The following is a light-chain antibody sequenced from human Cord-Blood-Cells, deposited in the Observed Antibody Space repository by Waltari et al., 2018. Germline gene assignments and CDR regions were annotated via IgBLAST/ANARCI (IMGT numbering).Light chain of an antibody. CDR1: SSDVGGYNY. CDR2: DVS. V-gene: IGLV2-11*01. CDR3: CSCAGSYTWV. J-gene: IGLJ3*02. Sequence: QSALTQPRSVSGSPGQSVTISCTGTSSDVGGYNYVSWYQQHPGKAPKLMIYDVSKRPSGVPDRFSGSKSGNTASLTISGLQAEDEADYYCCSCAGSYTWVFVGGTKLTVL.